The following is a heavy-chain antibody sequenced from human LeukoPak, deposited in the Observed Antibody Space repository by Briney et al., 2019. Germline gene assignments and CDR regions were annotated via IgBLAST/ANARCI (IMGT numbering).Heavy chain of an antibody. CDR1: GGSIDSGDYH. D-gene: IGHD6-19*01. CDR2: IHFSGRT. J-gene: IGHJ4*02. CDR3: ARDSISSGWYNDY. V-gene: IGHV4-30-4*08. Sequence: SETLSLTCTVSGGSIDSGDYHWSWIRQSPGKGLEWIGYIHFSGRTDYNPSLKSRVTISVDTSKNQFSLKLSSVTAADTAVYYCARDSISSGWYNDYWGQGTLVTVSS.